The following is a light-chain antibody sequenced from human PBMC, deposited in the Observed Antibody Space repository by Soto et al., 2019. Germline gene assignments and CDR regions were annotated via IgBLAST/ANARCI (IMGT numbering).Light chain of an antibody. CDR2: AAS. CDR1: QSISSY. CDR3: LQHNSYPIT. J-gene: IGKJ5*01. Sequence: DIQMTQSPSSLSASVGDSVTITWRASQSISSYLNWYQQKPGKAPKLLIYAASSLQSGVPSRFSGSGSGTEFTLTISSLQPEDFATYYCLQHNSYPITFGQGTRLEIK. V-gene: IGKV1-17*01.